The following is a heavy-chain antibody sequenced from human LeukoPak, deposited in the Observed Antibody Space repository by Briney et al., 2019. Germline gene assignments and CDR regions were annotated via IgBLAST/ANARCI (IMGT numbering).Heavy chain of an antibody. Sequence: PGRSLRLSCAASGFTFSSYSMNWVRQAPGKGLEWVSSISSSSYIYYADSVKGRFTISRDNAKNSLYLQMNSLRAEDTAVYYCARDYYDSSGYYKGDYWGQGTLVTVSS. J-gene: IGHJ4*02. CDR3: ARDYYDSSGYYKGDY. CDR1: GFTFSSYS. V-gene: IGHV3-21*01. CDR2: ISSSSYI. D-gene: IGHD3-22*01.